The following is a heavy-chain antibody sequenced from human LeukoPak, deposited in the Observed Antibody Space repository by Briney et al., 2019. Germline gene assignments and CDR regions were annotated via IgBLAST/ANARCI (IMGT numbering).Heavy chain of an antibody. CDR2: SYSRGNT. Sequence: SETLSLTCTVSGGSISSSTYYWGWIRQPPGKGLEWIGSSYSRGNTYYNPSLKSRVTISIDTSKNQFSLKLTSVTAADTAVYYCARHELPGIAISGGFDYWGQGTMVADSS. CDR1: GGSISSSTYY. J-gene: IGHJ4*02. CDR3: ARHELPGIAISGGFDY. V-gene: IGHV4-39*01. D-gene: IGHD6-13*01.